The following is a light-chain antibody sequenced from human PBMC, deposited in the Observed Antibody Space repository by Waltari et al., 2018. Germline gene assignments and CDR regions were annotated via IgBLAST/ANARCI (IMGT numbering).Light chain of an antibody. CDR1: NSDVGTYNY. CDR3: SSYTSSSTLV. V-gene: IGLV2-14*01. CDR2: DVS. Sequence: QSALTQPASVSGSPGQWITISCTRSNSDVGTYNYVSWYQQHPGKAPKLMIYDVSKRPSGVSDRFSGSKSGNTASLTISGLQAEDEADYYCSSYTSSSTLVFGGGTKVTVL. J-gene: IGLJ3*02.